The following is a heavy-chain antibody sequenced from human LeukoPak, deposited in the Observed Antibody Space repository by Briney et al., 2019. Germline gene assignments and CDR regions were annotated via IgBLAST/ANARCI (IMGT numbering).Heavy chain of an antibody. Sequence: GGSLRLSCAASGFTFSSYSMNWVRQAPGKGLEWVSSISSSSSYIYYADSVKGRFTISRDNAKNSLYLQMNSLRAEDTAVYYCARRCLGSSSNWFDPWGQGTLVTVSS. CDR1: GFTFSSYS. CDR2: ISSSSSYI. V-gene: IGHV3-21*01. J-gene: IGHJ5*02. CDR3: ARRCLGSSSNWFDP. D-gene: IGHD6-13*01.